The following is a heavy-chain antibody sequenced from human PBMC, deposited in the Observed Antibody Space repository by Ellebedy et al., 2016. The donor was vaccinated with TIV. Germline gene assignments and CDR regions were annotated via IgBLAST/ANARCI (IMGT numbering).Heavy chain of an antibody. V-gene: IGHV3-7*03. CDR2: IKQDGSEK. CDR1: GFTFGSNW. J-gene: IGHJ4*02. D-gene: IGHD3-10*01. Sequence: PGGSLRLSCPASGFTFGSNWMSWVCQTPGKGLELGAYIKQDGSEKYYVDSVKGRFTISRDNAKNSLYLQMNSRRAEDTAVYYCARGRSFNWGQGTLVTVSS. CDR3: ARGRSFN.